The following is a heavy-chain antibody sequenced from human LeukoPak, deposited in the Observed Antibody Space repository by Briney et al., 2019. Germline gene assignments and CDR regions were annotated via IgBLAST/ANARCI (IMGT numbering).Heavy chain of an antibody. CDR1: RFTFDYYG. CDR2: INWNGDST. V-gene: IGHV3-20*04. D-gene: IGHD2-2*01. Sequence: GGALRLSRAASRFTFDYYGMSRVRQAPGEGLEWVSGINWNGDSTGYGDSVKGRFTISRGNARNSLYLQMNSLRAEDTAFYYCAREQRYCGSTSCYSFFDYWGQGTLVTVSS. J-gene: IGHJ4*02. CDR3: AREQRYCGSTSCYSFFDY.